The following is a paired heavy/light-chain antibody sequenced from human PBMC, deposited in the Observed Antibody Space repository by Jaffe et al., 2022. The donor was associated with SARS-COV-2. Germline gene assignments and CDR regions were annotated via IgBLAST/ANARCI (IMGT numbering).Heavy chain of an antibody. CDR2: IYHSGST. CDR3: ARGSDSSGYHLNWFDP. D-gene: IGHD3-22*01. Sequence: QVQLQESGPGLVKPSETLSLTCIVSGGSVSSGGNYWSWIRQPPGKGLEWIGYIYHSGSTNYNPSLKSRVTTSVDTSKNQFSLKLNSVTAADTAVYYCARGSDSSGYHLNWFDPWGQGTLVTVSS. J-gene: IGHJ5*02. CDR1: GGSVSSGGNY. V-gene: IGHV4-61*08.
Light chain of an antibody. J-gene: IGKJ3*01. Sequence: DIQMTQSPSSLSASVGDRVTITCRASQSISSYLNWYQQKPGKAPKLLIYAASSLQSGVPSRFSGSGSGTDFTLTISSLQPEDFATYYCQQSYSSPLFGPGTKVDIK. CDR2: AAS. CDR1: QSISSY. CDR3: QQSYSSPL. V-gene: IGKV1-39*01.